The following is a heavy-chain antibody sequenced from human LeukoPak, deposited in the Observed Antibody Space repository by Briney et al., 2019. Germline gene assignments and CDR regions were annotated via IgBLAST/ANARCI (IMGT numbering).Heavy chain of an antibody. Sequence: SETLSLTCAVYGGSFSGYYWSWIRQPPGKGLEWIGKINHSGSTNYNPSLKSRVTISVDTSKNQFSLKLSSVTLADTAVYNCTRGHRYMDVWGKGTTVTISS. J-gene: IGHJ6*03. CDR2: INHSGST. CDR1: GGSFSGYY. CDR3: TRGHRYMDV. V-gene: IGHV4-34*01.